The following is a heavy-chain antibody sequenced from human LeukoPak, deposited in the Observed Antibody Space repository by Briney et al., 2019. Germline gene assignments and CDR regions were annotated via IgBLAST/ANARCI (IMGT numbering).Heavy chain of an antibody. J-gene: IGHJ3*02. CDR3: VSPFCSSTSCSPFDGFDI. V-gene: IGHV3-30-3*01. CDR2: ISYDGSNK. D-gene: IGHD2-2*01. Sequence: GGSLRLSCAASGFTFSSYAMHWVRQAPGKGLEWVAVISYDGSNKYYADSVKGRFTISRDNSKNTLYLQMNSLRAEDTAVYYCVSPFCSSTSCSPFDGFDIWGQGTMVTVSS. CDR1: GFTFSSYA.